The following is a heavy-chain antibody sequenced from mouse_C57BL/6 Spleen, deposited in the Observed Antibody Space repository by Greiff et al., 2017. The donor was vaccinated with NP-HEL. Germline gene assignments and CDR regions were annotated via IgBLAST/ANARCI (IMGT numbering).Heavy chain of an antibody. CDR1: GYSITSGYY. Sequence: EVQLQESGPGLVKPSQSLSLTCSVTGYSITSGYYWNWIRQFPGNKLEWMGYISYDGSNNYNPSLKNRISITRDTSKNQFFLKLNSVTTEDTATYYCARDGSYLFDVWGTGTTVTVSS. J-gene: IGHJ1*03. V-gene: IGHV3-6*01. D-gene: IGHD2-3*01. CDR2: ISYDGSN. CDR3: ARDGSYLFDV.